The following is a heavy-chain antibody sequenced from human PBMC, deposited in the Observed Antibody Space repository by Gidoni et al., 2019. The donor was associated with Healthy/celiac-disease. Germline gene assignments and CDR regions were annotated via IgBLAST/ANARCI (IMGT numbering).Heavy chain of an antibody. V-gene: IGHV3-23*01. Sequence: EVQLLESGGGFVQPGGSLRLSCAASAFTFSSYAMRWVRQAPGKGLEWVSAISGSGGSTYYADSVKGRFTISRDNSKNTLYLQMNSLRAEDTAVYYCAKSRVGEATRGDIWGQGTMVTVSS. CDR2: ISGSGGST. CDR1: AFTFSSYA. D-gene: IGHD1-26*01. CDR3: AKSRVGEATRGDI. J-gene: IGHJ3*02.